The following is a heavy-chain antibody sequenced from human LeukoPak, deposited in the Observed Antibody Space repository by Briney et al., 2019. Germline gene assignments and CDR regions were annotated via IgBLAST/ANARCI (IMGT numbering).Heavy chain of an antibody. D-gene: IGHD1-26*01. Sequence: SETLSLTCTVSGGSISSSTSYWGWIRQPPGKGLEWIGSIYYSGSTSYNPSLKSRVTISVDTSKKQFSLKLDSVTAADTAVYYCARNASDSGTSYFDYWGQGTLVTVSS. J-gene: IGHJ4*02. V-gene: IGHV4-39*01. CDR3: ARNASDSGTSYFDY. CDR1: GGSISSSTSY. CDR2: IYYSGST.